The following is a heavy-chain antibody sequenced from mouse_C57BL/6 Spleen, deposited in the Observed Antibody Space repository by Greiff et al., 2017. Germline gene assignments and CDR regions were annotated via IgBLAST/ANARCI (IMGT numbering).Heavy chain of an antibody. Sequence: EVQLKESGPELVKPGASVKISCKASGYSFTDYNMNWVKQSNGKSLEWIGVINPNYGTTSYNQKFKGKATLTVDQSSSTAYMQLNSLTSEDSAVYYCARWDYYGSSHWYFDVWGTGTTVTVSS. CDR2: INPNYGTT. J-gene: IGHJ1*03. V-gene: IGHV1-39*01. CDR1: GYSFTDYN. D-gene: IGHD1-1*01. CDR3: ARWDYYGSSHWYFDV.